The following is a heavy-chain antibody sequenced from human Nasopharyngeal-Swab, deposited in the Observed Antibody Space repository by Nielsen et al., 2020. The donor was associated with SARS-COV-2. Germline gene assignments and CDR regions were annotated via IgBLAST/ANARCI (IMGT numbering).Heavy chain of an antibody. Sequence: GESPKISCAASGFTFSSYAMHWVRQAPGKGLEWVAVISYDGSNKYYADSVKGRFTISRDNSKNTLYLQMNSLRAEDTAVYYCARESFGVVMDHWGQGTLVTVSS. CDR3: ARESFGVVMDH. CDR2: ISYDGSNK. D-gene: IGHD3-3*01. V-gene: IGHV3-30-3*01. J-gene: IGHJ1*01. CDR1: GFTFSSYA.